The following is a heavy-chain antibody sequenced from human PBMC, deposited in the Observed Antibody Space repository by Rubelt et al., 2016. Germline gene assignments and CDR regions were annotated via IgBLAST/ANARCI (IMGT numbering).Heavy chain of an antibody. CDR3: AHSDYENGYFDL. CDR1: GFSLSTNGVG. Sequence: QITLKESGPTLVKPAQTLTLTCTFSGFSLSTNGVGVGWVRQPPGKALEWLALIYWDGVKRYSPSLKSRLAITKDTFKNQGVLTMTNRDPVDTATYYCAHSDYENGYFDLWGRGTLVTVSS. V-gene: IGHV2-5*02. CDR2: IYWDGVK. D-gene: IGHD4-17*01. J-gene: IGHJ2*01.